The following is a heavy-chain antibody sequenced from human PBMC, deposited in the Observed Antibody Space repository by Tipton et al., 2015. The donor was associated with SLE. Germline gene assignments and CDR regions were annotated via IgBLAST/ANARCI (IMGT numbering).Heavy chain of an antibody. CDR2: INHSGST. D-gene: IGHD1-26*01. J-gene: IGHJ4*02. CDR1: DGSFSGYY. V-gene: IGHV4-34*01. CDR3: ARQKRELGLDY. Sequence: TLSLTCAVYDGSFSGYYWSWIRQPPGKGLEWIGEINHSGSTNYNPSLKSRVTISVDTSKNQFSLKLSSVTAADTAVYYCARQKRELGLDYWGQGTLVTVSS.